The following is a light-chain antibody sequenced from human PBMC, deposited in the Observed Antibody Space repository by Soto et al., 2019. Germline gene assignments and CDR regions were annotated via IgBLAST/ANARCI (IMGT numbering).Light chain of an antibody. J-gene: IGKJ1*01. Sequence: EIVLTQSPGTLSLSPGERATLSCRASQSVSTNYLALYEQKPGQTPRGLSYGASNRASGIPDRFSGSGSGTDFTLTISRLEPEDFAVYYCQQDGSSGTFGQGPRW. V-gene: IGKV3-20*01. CDR3: QQDGSSGT. CDR1: QSVSTNY. CDR2: GAS.